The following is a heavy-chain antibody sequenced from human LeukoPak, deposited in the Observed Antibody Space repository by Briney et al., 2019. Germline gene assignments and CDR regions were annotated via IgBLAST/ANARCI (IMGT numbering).Heavy chain of an antibody. D-gene: IGHD4-17*01. J-gene: IGHJ4*02. V-gene: IGHV4-34*01. Sequence: SETLSPSCAVYGGSFSGYYWSWIRQPPGRGLEWIGDINESGSTKYNPSLKSRVTISADTSKNQFSLKLTSVTAADTAVSYCARKKGLRFFFDYWGQGTLVTVSS. CDR1: GGSFSGYY. CDR2: INESGST. CDR3: ARKKGLRFFFDY.